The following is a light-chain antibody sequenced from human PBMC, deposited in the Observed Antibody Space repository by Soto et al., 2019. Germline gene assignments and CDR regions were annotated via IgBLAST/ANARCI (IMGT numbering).Light chain of an antibody. CDR2: GAS. Sequence: EIVLTQSPGTLSLSPGERATLSCRASQSVSSSYLAWYQQKPGQAPRLLIYGASSRATGIPDRFSGSGSGTDFTLTISRLEPEDFAVYYCQQYCSSPRVTFGGGTKAEIK. V-gene: IGKV3-20*01. CDR3: QQYCSSPRVT. CDR1: QSVSSSY. J-gene: IGKJ4*01.